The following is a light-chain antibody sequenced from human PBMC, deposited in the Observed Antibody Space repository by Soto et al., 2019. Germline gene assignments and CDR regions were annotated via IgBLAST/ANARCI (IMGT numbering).Light chain of an antibody. CDR1: QTISGW. J-gene: IGKJ1*01. Sequence: DIQLPQSPSTLSASVADTVTITCRASQTISGWLAWYQQRPGKAPNLLIFDASTLESGVPSRFSGSGSGTTFTLTISSLQSDDFATYYCLQYNGYYRTFGQGTKVDIK. CDR3: LQYNGYYRT. CDR2: DAS. V-gene: IGKV1-5*01.